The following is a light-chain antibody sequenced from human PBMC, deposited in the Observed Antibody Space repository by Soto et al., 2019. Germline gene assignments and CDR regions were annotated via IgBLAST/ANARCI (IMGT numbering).Light chain of an antibody. CDR3: QQYTNWPPMYT. Sequence: EMVMTQSPVTLSVSPGGRATLSCRASQSISHNLAWYQQKPGQAPRLLIYGASVRATGTPSRFNGSGSGTEFTLTISSLQSEAFAVYYCQQYTNWPPMYTFGQGTRLDIK. CDR2: GAS. V-gene: IGKV3D-15*01. CDR1: QSISHN. J-gene: IGKJ2*01.